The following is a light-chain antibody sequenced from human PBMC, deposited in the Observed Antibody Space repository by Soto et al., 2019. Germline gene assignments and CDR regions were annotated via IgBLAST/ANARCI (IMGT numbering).Light chain of an antibody. CDR3: SSYTSSSTVV. Sequence: QSALTHPASVSGSPGQSITVSCTGTSSDVGGYKYVSWYQQHPGKAPKLMIYDVSNRPSGVSNRFSGSKSGNTASLTISGLKAEDEADYYCSSYTSSSTVVFGGGTKLTVL. CDR2: DVS. J-gene: IGLJ2*01. V-gene: IGLV2-14*01. CDR1: SSDVGGYKY.